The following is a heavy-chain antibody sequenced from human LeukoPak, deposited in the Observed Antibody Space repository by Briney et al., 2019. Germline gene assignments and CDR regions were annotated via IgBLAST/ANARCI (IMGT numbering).Heavy chain of an antibody. CDR2: TRNRANGYTT. Sequence: GGSLRLSCAASGFTFSDYYMDWVSQAPGKGLEWVDSTRNRANGYTTEYAASVEGRFTVSRDNSKNSLFLQMNGLKPEDTAVYFCARAFCYSGGTCYSDYNDYWGQGALVTVSS. D-gene: IGHD2-15*01. J-gene: IGHJ4*02. V-gene: IGHV3-72*01. CDR3: ARAFCYSGGTCYSDYNDY. CDR1: GFTFSDYY.